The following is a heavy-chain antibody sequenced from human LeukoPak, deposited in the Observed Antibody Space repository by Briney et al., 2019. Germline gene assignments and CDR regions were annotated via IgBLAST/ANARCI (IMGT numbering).Heavy chain of an antibody. D-gene: IGHD6-19*01. CDR2: INSDGSST. V-gene: IGHV3-74*01. Sequence: GGSLRLFCAASGFTFSSYWMHWVRQAPGKGLVWVSRINSDGSSTSYADSVKGRFTISRDNAKNTLYLQMNSLRAEDTAVYYCARAIKWLADAFGIWGQGTMVTVSS. CDR1: GFTFSSYW. CDR3: ARAIKWLADAFGI. J-gene: IGHJ3*02.